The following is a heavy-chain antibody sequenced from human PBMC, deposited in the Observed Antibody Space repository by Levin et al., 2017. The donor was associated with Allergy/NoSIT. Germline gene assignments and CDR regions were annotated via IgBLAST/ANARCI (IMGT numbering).Heavy chain of an antibody. D-gene: IGHD2-2*02. CDR3: ARAYQLLYQGLYWFDP. CDR1: GGSFSGYY. Sequence: PGGSLRLSCAVYGGSFSGYYWSWIRQPPGKGLEWIGEINHSGSTNYNPSLKSRVTISVDTSKNQFSLKLSSVTAADTAVYYCARAYQLLYQGLYWFDPWGQGTLVTVSS. CDR2: INHSGST. J-gene: IGHJ5*02. V-gene: IGHV4-34*01.